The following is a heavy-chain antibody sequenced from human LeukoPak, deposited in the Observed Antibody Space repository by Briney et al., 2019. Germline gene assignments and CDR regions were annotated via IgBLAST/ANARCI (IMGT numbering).Heavy chain of an antibody. CDR2: IYHSGST. CDR1: GYSISSGYY. CDR3: ASTSSSWYNYYYYYMDV. J-gene: IGHJ6*03. V-gene: IGHV4-38-2*01. Sequence: PSETLPLTCAVSGYSISSGYYWGWIRQPPGKGLEWIGSIYHSGSTYYNPSLKSRVTISVDTSKNQFSLKLSSVTAADTAVYYCASTSSSWYNYYYYYMDVWGKGTTVTVSS. D-gene: IGHD6-13*01.